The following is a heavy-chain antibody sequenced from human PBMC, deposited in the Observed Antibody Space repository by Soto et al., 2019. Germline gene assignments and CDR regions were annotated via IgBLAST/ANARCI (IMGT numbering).Heavy chain of an antibody. CDR2: INHSGST. CDR3: ARGPSIAVAGISGLDP. D-gene: IGHD6-19*01. CDR1: GGSFSGYY. Sequence: QVQLQQWGAGLLKPSETLSHTCAVYGGSFSGYYWSWIRQPPGKGLEWIGEINHSGSTNYNPSLKSRVTISVDTSKNQFSLKLSSVTAADTAVYYCARGPSIAVAGISGLDPWGQGTLVTVSS. J-gene: IGHJ5*02. V-gene: IGHV4-34*01.